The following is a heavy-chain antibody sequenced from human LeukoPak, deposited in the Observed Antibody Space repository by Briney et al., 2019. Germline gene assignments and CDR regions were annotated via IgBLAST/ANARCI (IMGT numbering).Heavy chain of an antibody. Sequence: GGSLRLSCAASGFTFSSDAMSWVRQAPGKGLEWVSAISGSGGSTYYADPVKGRFTISRDNSKNTLYLQMNSLRAEDTAVYYCAKVGPTIFGVVPYYFDYWGQGTLVTVSS. CDR3: AKVGPTIFGVVPYYFDY. D-gene: IGHD3-3*01. J-gene: IGHJ4*02. V-gene: IGHV3-23*01. CDR2: ISGSGGST. CDR1: GFTFSSDA.